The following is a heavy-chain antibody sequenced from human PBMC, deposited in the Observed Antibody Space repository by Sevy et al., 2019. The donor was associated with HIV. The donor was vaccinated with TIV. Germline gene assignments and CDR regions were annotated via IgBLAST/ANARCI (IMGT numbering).Heavy chain of an antibody. Sequence: SETLSLTCTVSGGSISAYYWSWIRQPPGKPLEYIGYIYYTGSTNYNPSLKSRVTISVDTSKNQFSLTLNSVTTADTAAYFCARAPPVRSGDDSLNWFDPWGQGTLVTVSS. CDR2: IYYTGST. V-gene: IGHV4-59*01. CDR3: ARAPPVRSGDDSLNWFDP. J-gene: IGHJ5*02. D-gene: IGHD5-12*01. CDR1: GGSISAYY.